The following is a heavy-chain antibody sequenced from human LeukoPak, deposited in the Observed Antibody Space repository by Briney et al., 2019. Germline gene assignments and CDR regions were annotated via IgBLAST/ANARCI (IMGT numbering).Heavy chain of an antibody. Sequence: SETLSLTCTVSGGSISSYYWSWIRQPPGKGLEWIGYIHYSGSTHYNPSLKSRVTISVETSKNQFSLKLRSVTAADTAVYYCARVTGYMIEDYFDYWGQGTLVTVSS. J-gene: IGHJ4*02. CDR1: GGSISSYY. CDR2: IHYSGST. V-gene: IGHV4-59*01. CDR3: ARVTGYMIEDYFDY. D-gene: IGHD3-22*01.